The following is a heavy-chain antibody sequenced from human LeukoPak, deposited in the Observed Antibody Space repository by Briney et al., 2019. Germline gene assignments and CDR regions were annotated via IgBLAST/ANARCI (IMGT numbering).Heavy chain of an antibody. CDR3: AKDVFRGGHGDFLGYYFDY. CDR2: ISWNSGSI. Sequence: GRSLRLSCAASGFTFDDYAMHWVRQAPGKGLEWVSGISWNSGSIGYADSVKGRFTISRDNAKNSLYLQMNSLRAEDTALYYCAKDVFRGGHGDFLGYYFDYWGQGTLVTISS. CDR1: GFTFDDYA. V-gene: IGHV3-9*01. J-gene: IGHJ4*02. D-gene: IGHD4-17*01.